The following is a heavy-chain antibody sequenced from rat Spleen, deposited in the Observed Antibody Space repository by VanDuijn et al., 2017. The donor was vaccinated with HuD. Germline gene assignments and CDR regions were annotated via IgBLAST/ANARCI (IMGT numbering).Heavy chain of an antibody. V-gene: IGHV5-62*01. Sequence: AVQLVESGGGLVQPGKSLKLSCSASGFTFGSSGMHWVRQAPGKGLHWIASISGSSTTVYADAVKERFNISRDNAENILYLQMDSLRSEDTATYYCAREGKLRRYFDFWGPGTMVTVSS. D-gene: IGHD1-6*01. J-gene: IGHJ1*01. CDR2: ISGSSTT. CDR3: AREGKLRRYFDF. CDR1: GFTFGSSG.